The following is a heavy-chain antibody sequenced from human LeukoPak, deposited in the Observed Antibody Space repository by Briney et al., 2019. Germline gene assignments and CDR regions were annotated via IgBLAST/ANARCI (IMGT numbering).Heavy chain of an antibody. V-gene: IGHV1-18*01. CDR3: ARVQPLGHYYYYMDV. Sequence: ASVKVSCKASGYTFTSYGISWVRQAPGQGLEWMGWISAYNGNTNYAQKLQGRVTMTTDTSTSTAYMELSSLRSEDTAVYYCARVQPLGHYYYYMDVWGKGTTVTVSS. CDR1: GYTFTSYG. CDR2: ISAYNGNT. D-gene: IGHD7-27*01. J-gene: IGHJ6*03.